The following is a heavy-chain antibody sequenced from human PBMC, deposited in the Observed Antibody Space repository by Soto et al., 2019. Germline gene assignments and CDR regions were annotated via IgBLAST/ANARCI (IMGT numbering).Heavy chain of an antibody. CDR1: GFTFSDYA. CDR2: ISSDGKNT. J-gene: IGHJ6*02. Sequence: QVQLVESGGGVVQPGRSLRLSCAASGFTFSDYAMHWVRQPAGKGLEWVAIISSDGKNTYYGDSVKGRFTISRDDSTSTLSLQMTGLRPEDTAVYFCARVHCTTELCSGLYFYYALDVWGQGTTVTVSS. CDR3: ARVHCTTELCSGLYFYYALDV. V-gene: IGHV3-30*01. D-gene: IGHD2-21*01.